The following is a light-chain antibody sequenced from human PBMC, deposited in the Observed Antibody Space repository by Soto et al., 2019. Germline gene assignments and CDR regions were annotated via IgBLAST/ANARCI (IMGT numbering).Light chain of an antibody. CDR1: QDISNY. Sequence: DIQMTQSPSSLSASVGDRVTITCQASQDISNYLNWYQQKPGKAPKLLIYDASNLETGVPSRFSGSGSGTDFTFTISSLQPEDIATYYCQQYKDWRTFGQGTKVDIK. J-gene: IGKJ1*01. CDR2: DAS. V-gene: IGKV1-33*01. CDR3: QQYKDWRT.